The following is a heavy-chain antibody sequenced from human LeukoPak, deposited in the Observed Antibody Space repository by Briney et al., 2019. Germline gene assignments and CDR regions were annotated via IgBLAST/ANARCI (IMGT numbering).Heavy chain of an antibody. CDR2: TSGSGGST. V-gene: IGHV3-23*01. CDR1: GFTFSTYG. J-gene: IGHJ4*02. CDR3: AKDSYGSGSGTYYFDY. Sequence: RGGALTLSCAASGFTFSTYGMSWVRQAAGKGLEWVSATSGSGGSTYYADSVKGRFTISRDNSKNTLYLQMNSLRAEDTAVYYCAKDSYGSGSGTYYFDYWGQGTLVTVSS. D-gene: IGHD3-10*01.